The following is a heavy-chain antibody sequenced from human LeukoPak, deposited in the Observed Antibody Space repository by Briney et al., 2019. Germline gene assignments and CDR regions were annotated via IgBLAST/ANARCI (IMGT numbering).Heavy chain of an antibody. D-gene: IGHD3-10*01. CDR2: ISGTSSYM. CDR3: ARDLHYYGSGP. CDR1: GFNFRDYS. J-gene: IGHJ5*02. V-gene: IGHV3-21*01. Sequence: GGSLRLSCVAYGFNFRDYSMNWVRQAPEKGLDWVSGISGTSSYMYYGDSVKGRFTVSRDNAKNSLYLQMESLRVEDTAVYYCARDLHYYGSGPWGQGTLVTVSS.